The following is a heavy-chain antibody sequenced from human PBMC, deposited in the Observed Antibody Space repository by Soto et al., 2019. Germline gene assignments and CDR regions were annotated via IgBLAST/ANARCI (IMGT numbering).Heavy chain of an antibody. CDR3: AKVRGSNSSAFEMDA. D-gene: IGHD3-10*01. CDR2: ISVSGST. V-gene: IGHV3-23*01. J-gene: IGHJ6*04. CDR1: GFTFSSYA. Sequence: PGGSLRLSCAASGFTFSSYAMSWVRQAPGKGLEWVSAISVSGSTYYADSVKGRFTISRDNSKDTLYLQMSSLRAEDTAVYYCAKVRGSNSSAFEMDAWGKGHALTVSS.